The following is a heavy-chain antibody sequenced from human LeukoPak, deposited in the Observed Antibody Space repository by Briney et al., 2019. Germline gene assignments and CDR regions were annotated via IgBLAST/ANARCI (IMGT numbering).Heavy chain of an antibody. V-gene: IGHV3-15*01. CDR2: IKSKTDGGTT. CDR1: GFTFSNAW. D-gene: IGHD3-10*01. Sequence: PGGSLRLSCAASGFTFSNAWMSWVRQAPGKGLEWVGRIKSKTDGGTTDYAAPVKGRFTISRDDSKNTLYLQMNSLKTEDTAVYYCTTHGIMVRVYYGMDVWGQGTMVTVSS. CDR3: TTHGIMVRVYYGMDV. J-gene: IGHJ6*02.